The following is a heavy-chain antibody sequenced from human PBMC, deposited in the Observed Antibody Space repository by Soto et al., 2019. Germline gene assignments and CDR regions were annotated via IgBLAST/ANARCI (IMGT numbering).Heavy chain of an antibody. J-gene: IGHJ6*02. CDR3: ARVPVPAAVYGMDV. Sequence: SETLSLTCAVSGGSISSSNWWSWVRQPPGKGLEWIGEIYHSGGTNYNPSLKSRVTISVDKSKNQFSLKLSSVTAADTAVYYCARVPVPAAVYGMDVWGQGTTVTVSS. CDR1: GGSISSSNW. CDR2: IYHSGGT. V-gene: IGHV4-4*02. D-gene: IGHD2-2*01.